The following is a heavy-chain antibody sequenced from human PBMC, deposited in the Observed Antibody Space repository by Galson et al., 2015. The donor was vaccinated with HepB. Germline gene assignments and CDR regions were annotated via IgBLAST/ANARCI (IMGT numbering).Heavy chain of an antibody. CDR3: AKGHDWTGHDY. CDR2: VSGDGGST. Sequence: SLRLSCAASGFTFSKAWMSWVRQAPGRGLECVSTVSGDGGSTYYADSVKGRFTISRDNSKNTLYLQMNSLRAEDTAVYYCAKGHDWTGHDYWGQGTLVTVSS. D-gene: IGHD1-1*01. CDR1: GFTFSKAW. J-gene: IGHJ4*02. V-gene: IGHV3-23*01.